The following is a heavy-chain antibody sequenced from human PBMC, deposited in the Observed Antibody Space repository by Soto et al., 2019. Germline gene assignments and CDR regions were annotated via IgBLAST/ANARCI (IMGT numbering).Heavy chain of an antibody. J-gene: IGHJ4*02. CDR3: ATDPAELWNY. Sequence: GASVKVSCKVSGYTLTELHMHWVRQAPGKGLEWMGGFDLEDGQRIYAQRFQDRITMTEDTPTDTAYMELSSLSSDDPAAAYWATDPAELWNYWDQGTLVTVSS. D-gene: IGHD2-21*01. CDR1: GYTLTELH. CDR2: FDLEDGQR. V-gene: IGHV1-24*01.